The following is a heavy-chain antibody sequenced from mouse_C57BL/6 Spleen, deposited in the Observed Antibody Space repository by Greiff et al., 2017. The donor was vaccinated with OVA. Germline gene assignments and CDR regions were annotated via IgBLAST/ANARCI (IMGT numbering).Heavy chain of an antibody. CDR3: AIRWDGYYAYAMDY. J-gene: IGHJ4*01. CDR2: IYPGSGNT. CDR1: GYSFTSYY. D-gene: IGHD2-3*01. Sequence: QVQLQQSGPELVKPGASVKISCKASGYSFTSYYIHWVKQRPGQGLEWIGWIYPGSGNTKYNEKFKGKATLTAETSSSTAYMQLSSLTSEDSAVYYCAIRWDGYYAYAMDYWGQGTSVTVSS. V-gene: IGHV1-66*01.